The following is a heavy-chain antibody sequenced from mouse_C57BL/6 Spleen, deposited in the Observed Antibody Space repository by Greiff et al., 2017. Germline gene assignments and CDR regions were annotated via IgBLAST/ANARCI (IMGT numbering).Heavy chain of an antibody. V-gene: IGHV1-4*01. Sequence: QVQLQQSGAELARPGASVKMSCKASGYTFTSYTMHWVKQRPGQGLEWIGYLNPSSGYTKYNQTFKDKATLTADKSSSTAYMQLSSLTSEDSAVYYCARADYYGSRWYFDVGGTGTTVTVSS. CDR3: ARADYYGSRWYFDV. CDR2: LNPSSGYT. CDR1: GYTFTSYT. D-gene: IGHD1-1*01. J-gene: IGHJ1*03.